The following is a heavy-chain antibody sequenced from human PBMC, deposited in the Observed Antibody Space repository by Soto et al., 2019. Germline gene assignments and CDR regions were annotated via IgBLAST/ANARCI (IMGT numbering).Heavy chain of an antibody. CDR1: GYTLTELS. CDR2: FDPEDGET. V-gene: IGHV1-24*01. J-gene: IGHJ1*01. CDR3: ATAYYYDSSGYYFQH. Sequence: ASVKVSCKVSGYTLTELSMHWVRQAPGKGLEWMGGFDPEDGETIYAQKFQGRVTMTEDTSTDTTYMELSSLRSEDTAVYYCATAYYYDSSGYYFQHWGQGTLVTVSS. D-gene: IGHD3-22*01.